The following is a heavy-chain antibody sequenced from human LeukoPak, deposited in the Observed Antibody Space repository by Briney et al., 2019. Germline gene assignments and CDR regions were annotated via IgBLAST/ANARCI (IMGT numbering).Heavy chain of an antibody. CDR1: GFTFSSYS. Sequence: GGSLRLSCAASGFTFSSYSMNWVRQAPGKGLEWGLSISSSRSYIYYADSAKGRFTISRDNAKNSLYLQMNSLRAEDTAVYYCARDIAVATFDYWGQGTQVTASS. D-gene: IGHD6-19*01. J-gene: IGHJ4*02. CDR3: ARDIAVATFDY. CDR2: ISSSRSYI. V-gene: IGHV3-21*01.